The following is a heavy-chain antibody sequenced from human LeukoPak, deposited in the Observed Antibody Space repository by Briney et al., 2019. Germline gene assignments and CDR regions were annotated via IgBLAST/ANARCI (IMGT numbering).Heavy chain of an antibody. CDR1: GLTFSSYG. J-gene: IGHJ4*02. V-gene: IGHV3-33*01. Sequence: PGRSLRLSCAASGLTFSSYGMHWVRQAPGKGLEWVAVIWYDGSNKYYADSVKGRFTISRDNSKNTLYLQMNSLRAEDTAVYYCASLGSSGGSSEPFDYWGQGTLVTVSS. CDR2: IWYDGSNK. CDR3: ASLGSSGGSSEPFDY. D-gene: IGHD2-15*01.